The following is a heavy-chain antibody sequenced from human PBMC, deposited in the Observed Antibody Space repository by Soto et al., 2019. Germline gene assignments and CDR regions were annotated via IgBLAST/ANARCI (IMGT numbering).Heavy chain of an antibody. V-gene: IGHV1-69*06. Sequence: SVKVSCKASGGTFSSYAISWVRQAPGQGLEWMGGIIPIFATANYAQKFQGRVTITADKSTSTAYMELSSLRSEDTAVYYCARGGAYYYDSSGSTFDPWGQGTLVTVSS. CDR3: ARGGAYYYDSSGSTFDP. CDR1: GGTFSSYA. J-gene: IGHJ5*02. D-gene: IGHD3-22*01. CDR2: IIPIFATA.